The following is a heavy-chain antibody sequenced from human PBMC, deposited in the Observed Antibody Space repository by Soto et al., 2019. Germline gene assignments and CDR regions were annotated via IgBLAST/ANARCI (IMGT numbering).Heavy chain of an antibody. CDR2: IYYSGST. CDR3: ARGGGSYWSYYYGMDV. J-gene: IGHJ6*02. D-gene: IGHD1-26*01. V-gene: IGHV4-59*01. CDR1: GGSISSYY. Sequence: SETLSLTCTVSGGSISSYYWSWIRQPPGKGLEWIGYIYYSGSTSYNPSLKSRVTISVDTSKNQFSLKLSSVTAADTAVYYCARGGGSYWSYYYGMDVWGQGTTVTVSS.